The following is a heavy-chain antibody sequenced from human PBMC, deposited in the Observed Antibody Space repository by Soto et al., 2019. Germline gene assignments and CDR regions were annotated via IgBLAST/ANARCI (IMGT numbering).Heavy chain of an antibody. CDR3: ARDGDGYNY. V-gene: IGHV4-61*01. CDR1: GCSVSSDTYY. CDR2: IYSSGST. Sequence: SETLSLTCAASGCSVSSDTYYWSWIRQPPGKGLEWIGYIYSSGSTSYNPSLKSRVTISVDTSKNQFSLKLSSVTAADTAVYYCARDGDGYNYWGQGTLVTVS. D-gene: IGHD5-12*01. J-gene: IGHJ4*02.